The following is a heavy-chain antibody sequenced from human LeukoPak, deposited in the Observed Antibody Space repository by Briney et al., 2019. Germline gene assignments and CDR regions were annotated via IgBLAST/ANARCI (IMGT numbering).Heavy chain of an antibody. Sequence: SETLSLTCTVSGGSISSGDYYWSWIRQPPGKGLEWIEYIYYSGSTYDNPSLKSRVTISVDTSKNQFSLKLSSVTAADTAVYYCARGVLDILTGYYFDYWGQGTLVTVSS. CDR1: GGSISSGDYY. CDR2: IYYSGST. CDR3: ARGVLDILTGYYFDY. V-gene: IGHV4-30-4*01. J-gene: IGHJ4*02. D-gene: IGHD3-9*01.